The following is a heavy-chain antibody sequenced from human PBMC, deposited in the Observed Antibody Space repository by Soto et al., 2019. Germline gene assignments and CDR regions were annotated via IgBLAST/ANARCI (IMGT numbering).Heavy chain of an antibody. CDR2: IRSKAYGGTT. J-gene: IGHJ5*02. CDR1: GFTFGDYA. CDR3: TREWGLGYCSSTSCSQFDP. Sequence: PGGSLRLSCTASGFTFGDYAMSWFRQAPGKGLEWVGFIRSKAYGGTTEYAASVKGRFTISRDDSKSIAYLQMNSLKTEDTAVYYCTREWGLGYCSSTSCSQFDPWGQGTLVTVSS. V-gene: IGHV3-49*03. D-gene: IGHD2-2*01.